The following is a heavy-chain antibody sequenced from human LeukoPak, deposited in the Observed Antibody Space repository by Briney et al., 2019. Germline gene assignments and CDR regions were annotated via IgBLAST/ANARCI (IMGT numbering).Heavy chain of an antibody. CDR1: GFTFSTYA. CDR2: ISGSGGGT. J-gene: IGHJ4*02. Sequence: GGSLRLSCATSGFTFSTYAMTWVRQAPGKGLQWVSGISGSGGGTHYADSVKGRFTISRDNSKNTLYLQMNSLRAEDTAIYYCAKDRNVWPTNFDSWGQGTLVTVSA. D-gene: IGHD5-24*01. CDR3: AKDRNVWPTNFDS. V-gene: IGHV3-23*01.